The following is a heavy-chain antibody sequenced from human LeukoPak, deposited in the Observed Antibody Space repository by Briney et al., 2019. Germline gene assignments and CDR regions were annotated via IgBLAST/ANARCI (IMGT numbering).Heavy chain of an antibody. CDR1: GYTLTELA. CDR3: TTVANGYYYY. Sequence: ASVKVSCKVSGYTLTELAIHWVRPAPRKGLEWVGGFDPDNGGTVYAQNFRGRVTMTEDTSTDTAYMELSSLRSEDTAVYYCTTVANGYYYYWGQGTLVTVSS. V-gene: IGHV1-24*01. D-gene: IGHD3-22*01. J-gene: IGHJ4*02. CDR2: FDPDNGGT.